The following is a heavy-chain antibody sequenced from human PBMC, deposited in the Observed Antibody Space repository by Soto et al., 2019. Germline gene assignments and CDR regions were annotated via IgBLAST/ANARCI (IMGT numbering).Heavy chain of an antibody. CDR3: ARYRREAVAGYTLDN. V-gene: IGHV4-59*01. D-gene: IGHD6-13*01. CDR1: GGSISSNY. Sequence: SETLSLTCTVSGGSISSNYWTWIRQPPGKGLEWIGYVYNSGSPNYNPSLKSRVTISEDTSKSQFSLKVNSMTAADTAVYYCARYRREAVAGYTLDNWGQGILVTVSS. CDR2: VYNSGSP. J-gene: IGHJ4*02.